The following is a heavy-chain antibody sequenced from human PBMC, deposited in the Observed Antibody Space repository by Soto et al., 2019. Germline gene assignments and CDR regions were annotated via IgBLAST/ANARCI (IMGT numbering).Heavy chain of an antibody. J-gene: IGHJ4*02. V-gene: IGHV1-46*01. Sequence: QVQLVQSGAEVKKPGASVRVSCKASGYSFISNYIHWVRQAPGQRLEWMGIINPRGGSPSYAQQFQGRGTMTSDTSTDTVYIDLSGQRSEDTSIYYCAREFLVWQNVLDYWGQGTQVTVSS. CDR2: INPRGGSP. D-gene: IGHD3-3*01. CDR1: GYSFISNY. CDR3: AREFLVWQNVLDY.